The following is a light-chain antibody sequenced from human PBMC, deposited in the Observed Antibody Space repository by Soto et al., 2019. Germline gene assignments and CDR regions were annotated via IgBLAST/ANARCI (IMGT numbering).Light chain of an antibody. V-gene: IGKV2-28*01. CDR1: QSLLHSNGCNN. Sequence: ISVTQSPRSLPVTPGEQASISCRARQSLLHSNGCNNLDWYLQKPGQSPKLLIYLGSNRASGIPDRFSGSGSGTDFTLKISRVEAEDVGVYYCMQAVHTLPTFAGGTKVDIK. CDR3: MQAVHTLPT. CDR2: LGS. J-gene: IGKJ4*02.